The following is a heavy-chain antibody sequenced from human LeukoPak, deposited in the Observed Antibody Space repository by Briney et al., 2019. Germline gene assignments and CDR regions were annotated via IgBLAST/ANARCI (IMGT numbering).Heavy chain of an antibody. Sequence: GASVKVSCKASGYTFISYGISWVRQAPGQGPEWMGWISGYDGDTKYAQKFQDRVTMTTDTSTTTAYMDLRSLRSDDTAVYYCATVKGAHGMDVWGQGTTVTVSS. V-gene: IGHV1-18*01. J-gene: IGHJ6*02. D-gene: IGHD3-16*01. CDR2: ISGYDGDT. CDR3: ATVKGAHGMDV. CDR1: GYTFISYG.